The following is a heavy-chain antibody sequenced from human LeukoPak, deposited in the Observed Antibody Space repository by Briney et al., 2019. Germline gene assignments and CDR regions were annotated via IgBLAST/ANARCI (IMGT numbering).Heavy chain of an antibody. Sequence: PSETLSLTCAVYGGSFSGYYWSWIRQPPGKGLEWIGEINHSGSTNYNPSLTSRVTISVDTSKNQFSLKLSSVTAADTAVYYCARGLRYYGSGSGNWFDPWGQGTLVTVSS. J-gene: IGHJ5*02. CDR1: GGSFSGYY. D-gene: IGHD3-10*01. CDR2: INHSGST. V-gene: IGHV4-34*01. CDR3: ARGLRYYGSGSGNWFDP.